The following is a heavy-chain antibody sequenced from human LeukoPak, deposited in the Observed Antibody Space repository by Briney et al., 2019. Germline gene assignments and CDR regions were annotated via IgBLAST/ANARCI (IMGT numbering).Heavy chain of an antibody. CDR3: ARSNQADDY. D-gene: IGHD4-11*01. Sequence: PGGSLRLSCAASGFTFSTYWMTWVRQAPGKGLEWVANIKEDGSREYYVDSVKGRFTISRDNAKSTLYLQMNSLRVEDTAVYYCARSNQADDYWGQGTLVTVSS. CDR2: IKEDGSRE. CDR1: GFTFSTYW. J-gene: IGHJ4*02. V-gene: IGHV3-7*01.